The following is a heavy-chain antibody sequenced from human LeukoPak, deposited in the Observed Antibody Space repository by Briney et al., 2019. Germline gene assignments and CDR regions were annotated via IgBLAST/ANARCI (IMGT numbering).Heavy chain of an antibody. CDR3: AREQGSSSSFWFDP. V-gene: IGHV1-69*05. CDR1: GGTFSSYA. Sequence: ASVKVSCKASGGTFSSYAISWVRQAPGQGLEWMGGIIPIFGTANYAQKFQGRVTITTDESTSTAYMELSSLRSEDTAVYYCAREQGSSSSFWFDPWGQGTLVTVSS. CDR2: IIPIFGTA. J-gene: IGHJ5*02. D-gene: IGHD6-6*01.